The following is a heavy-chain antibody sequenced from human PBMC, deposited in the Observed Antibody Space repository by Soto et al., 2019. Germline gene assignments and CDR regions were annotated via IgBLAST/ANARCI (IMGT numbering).Heavy chain of an antibody. CDR3: AKVGGYYDILTGEDYFDY. CDR1: GFTFSSYA. J-gene: IGHJ4*02. V-gene: IGHV3-23*01. Sequence: GGSLRLSCAASGFTFSSYAMSWVRQAPGKGLEWVSAISGSGGSTYYADSVKGRFTISRDNSKNTLYLQMNSLRAEDTAVYYCAKVGGYYDILTGEDYFDYWGQGTLVTVSS. CDR2: ISGSGGST. D-gene: IGHD3-9*01.